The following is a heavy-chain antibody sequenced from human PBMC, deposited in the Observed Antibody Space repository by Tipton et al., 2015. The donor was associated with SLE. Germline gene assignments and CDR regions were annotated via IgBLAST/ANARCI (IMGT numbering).Heavy chain of an antibody. CDR1: GYTFSLRA. D-gene: IGHD4-23*01. CDR2: IYVAERT. J-gene: IGHJ4*02. CDR3: ARGGAGGIYFDS. Sequence: SLRLSCEASGYTFSLRAMAWVRLTPGKGLEWLSTIYVAERTHYSDSVRGRFTISRDDSKNTVFLQMKSLRDEDTAVYYCARGGAGGIYFDSWGQGTLVIVSP. V-gene: IGHV3-23*01.